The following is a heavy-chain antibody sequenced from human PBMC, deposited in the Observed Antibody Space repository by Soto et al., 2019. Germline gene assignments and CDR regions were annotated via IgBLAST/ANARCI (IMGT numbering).Heavy chain of an antibody. CDR1: GGFLSGSY. J-gene: IGHJ5*02. CDR3: VRIRYQLPSSVLWLDP. CDR2: INHVGGT. Sequence: SETLSLTCAVYGGFLSGSYWTWIRQPPGKGLEWIGEINHVGGTNYNPSLKSRVTMSVDTSQNQFSLRLISVTAADTAMYFCVRIRYQLPSSVLWLDPWGQGTPVTVSS. D-gene: IGHD3-16*01. V-gene: IGHV4-34*01.